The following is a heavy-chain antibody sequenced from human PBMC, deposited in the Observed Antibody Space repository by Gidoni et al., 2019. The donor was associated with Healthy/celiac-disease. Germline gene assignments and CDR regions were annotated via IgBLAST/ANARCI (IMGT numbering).Heavy chain of an antibody. CDR2: IKQDGSEK. J-gene: IGHJ6*02. Sequence: EVQLVESGGGLVQPGGSLRLSCAASGFTFSSYWMSWVRQAPGKGLEWVANIKQDGSEKYYVDSVKGRFTISRDNAKNSLYLQMNSLRAEDTAVYYCASPPGIAVYGMDVWGQGTTVTVSS. CDR1: GFTFSSYW. D-gene: IGHD6-19*01. CDR3: ASPPGIAVYGMDV. V-gene: IGHV3-7*01.